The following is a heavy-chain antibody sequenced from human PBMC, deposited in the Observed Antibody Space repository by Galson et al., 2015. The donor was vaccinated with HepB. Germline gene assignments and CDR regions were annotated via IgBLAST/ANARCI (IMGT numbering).Heavy chain of an antibody. Sequence: SLRLSCAASGFTFSSYAMHWVRQASGKGLEWVAVISYDGSNKYYADSVKGRFTISRDNSKNTLYLQMNSLRAEDTAVYYCARDLRGYRWELHDAFDIWGQGTMVTVSS. CDR1: GFTFSSYA. CDR2: ISYDGSNK. V-gene: IGHV3-30-3*01. D-gene: IGHD1-26*01. CDR3: ARDLRGYRWELHDAFDI. J-gene: IGHJ3*02.